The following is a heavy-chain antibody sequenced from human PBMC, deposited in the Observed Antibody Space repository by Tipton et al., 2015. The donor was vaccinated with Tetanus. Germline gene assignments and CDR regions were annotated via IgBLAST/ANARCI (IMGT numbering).Heavy chain of an antibody. J-gene: IGHJ4*02. CDR2: ISGDGSST. Sequence: SLRLSCAGSGFTFSNYWMHWVRQAPEKGLVWVSRISGDGSSTSYADSVKGRFTISRDNSKNTLYLQMNSLRAEDTAVYYCAKGRIAAREFDPPPFDYWGQGTLVTVSS. V-gene: IGHV3-74*01. CDR3: AKGRIAAREFDPPPFDY. CDR1: GFTFSNYW. D-gene: IGHD6-6*01.